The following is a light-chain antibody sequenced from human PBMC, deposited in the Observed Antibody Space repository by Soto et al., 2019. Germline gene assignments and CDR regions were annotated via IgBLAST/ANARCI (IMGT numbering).Light chain of an antibody. Sequence: EIVMTQSPATLSVSPGERATLSCRASQSVSSNLAWYQQKPGQAPRLLIYGASTRATGIPASLSGSGSGTKFTLTISSLQSEDFAVYYCQQYNNWPRTFGQGTKVEIK. CDR2: GAS. CDR3: QQYNNWPRT. J-gene: IGKJ1*01. CDR1: QSVSSN. V-gene: IGKV3-15*01.